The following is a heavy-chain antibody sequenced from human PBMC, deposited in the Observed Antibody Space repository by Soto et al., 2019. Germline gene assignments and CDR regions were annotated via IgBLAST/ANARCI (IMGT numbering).Heavy chain of an antibody. D-gene: IGHD2-15*01. Sequence: ASVKVSCKASGYTFTSYGISWVRQAPGQGLEWMGWINPNGGSASYAQKFQGRVTMTSDTSTSIVYMEVSSLTSEATAVYYCAREYCSGGTCPPGYWGQGTLVTVSS. CDR1: GYTFTSYG. V-gene: IGHV1-46*01. CDR3: AREYCSGGTCPPGY. J-gene: IGHJ4*02. CDR2: INPNGGSA.